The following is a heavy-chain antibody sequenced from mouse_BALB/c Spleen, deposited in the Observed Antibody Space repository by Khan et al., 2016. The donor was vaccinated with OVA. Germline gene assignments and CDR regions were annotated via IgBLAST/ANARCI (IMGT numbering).Heavy chain of an antibody. Sequence: QVQLKESGPGLVAPSQSLSITCTVSGFSLTSYGVHWVRQPPGKGLEWLGVIWAGGSTNYNSALMSRLSISKDHSKSQVFLQMNSLQTDDTAMDYCARLEDIWGQGTTLTVSS. D-gene: IGHD1-3*01. V-gene: IGHV2-9*02. CDR2: IWAGGST. CDR1: GFSLTSYG. CDR3: ARLEDI. J-gene: IGHJ2*01.